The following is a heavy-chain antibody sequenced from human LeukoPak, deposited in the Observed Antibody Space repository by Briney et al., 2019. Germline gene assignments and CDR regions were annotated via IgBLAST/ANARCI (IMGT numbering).Heavy chain of an antibody. D-gene: IGHD1-26*01. Sequence: PSETLSLTCTVPGGSISSGSYYWSWIRQPAGKGLEWIGRIYTSGSTNYNPSLKSRVTISVDTSKNQFSLKLNSVTAADTAVYYCARVSDPTDIDYWGQGTLVTVSS. CDR3: ARVSDPTDIDY. V-gene: IGHV4-61*02. CDR2: IYTSGST. CDR1: GGSISSGSYY. J-gene: IGHJ4*02.